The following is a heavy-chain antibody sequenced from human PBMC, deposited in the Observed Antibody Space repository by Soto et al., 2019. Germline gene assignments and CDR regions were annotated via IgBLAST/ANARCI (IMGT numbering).Heavy chain of an antibody. CDR1: GGTFSSYT. D-gene: IGHD3-22*01. V-gene: IGHV1-69*05. CDR3: ARQGESSGSYYYGMDV. Sequence: QVQLVQSGAEVKKPGSSVKVSCKASGGTFSSYTISWVRQAPGQGLEWMGGIIPIFGTANYAQRFQGRVTSXXDESTSTAYMVLSGLRSEDTAVYYCARQGESSGSYYYGMDVWGQGTTVIVSS. J-gene: IGHJ6*02. CDR2: IIPIFGTA.